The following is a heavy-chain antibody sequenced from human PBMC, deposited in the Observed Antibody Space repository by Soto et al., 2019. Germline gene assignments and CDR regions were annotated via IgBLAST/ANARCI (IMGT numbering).Heavy chain of an antibody. J-gene: IGHJ6*02. CDR2: MKPNSGNT. Sequence: QVQLVQSGAEVKKPGASVKVSCKASGYTFTSYDINWVRQATGQGLEWMGWMKPNSGNTGYAQKFQGRVTMTRNTSISTAYMELSSLRSEDTAVYYCAVVGARINYYYYYGMDVWGQGTTVTVSS. CDR3: AVVGARINYYYYYGMDV. D-gene: IGHD2-15*01. V-gene: IGHV1-8*01. CDR1: GYTFTSYD.